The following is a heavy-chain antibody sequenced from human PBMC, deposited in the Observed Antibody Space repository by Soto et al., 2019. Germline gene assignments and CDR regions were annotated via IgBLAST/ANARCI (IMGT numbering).Heavy chain of an antibody. CDR3: ARVAFYDARGTYFFDY. D-gene: IGHD5-12*01. CDR2: IYYSGTT. V-gene: IGHV4-30-4*02. J-gene: IGHJ4*02. Sequence: SETLSLTCTVSGGSLNNRDYYWSWVRQPPGKGLEWIGHIYYSGTTYYNPSLKSRLTMSVDTSKNQFSLMLGSVTAADTAVYYCARVAFYDARGTYFFDYWGPGALVTVSS. CDR1: GGSLNNRDYY.